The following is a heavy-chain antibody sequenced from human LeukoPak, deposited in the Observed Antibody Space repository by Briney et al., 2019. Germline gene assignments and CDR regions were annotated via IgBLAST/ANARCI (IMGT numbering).Heavy chain of an antibody. CDR3: ARVAVAGIFYYYGMDV. V-gene: IGHV3-21*01. J-gene: IGHJ6*02. D-gene: IGHD6-19*01. CDR2: ISSSSSYI. Sequence: PGGSLRLSCAASGFTFSSYAMSWVRQAPGKGLEWVSSISSSSSYIYYADSVKGRFTISRDNAKNSLYLQMNSLRAEDTAVYYCARVAVAGIFYYYGMDVWGQGTTVTVSS. CDR1: GFTFSSYA.